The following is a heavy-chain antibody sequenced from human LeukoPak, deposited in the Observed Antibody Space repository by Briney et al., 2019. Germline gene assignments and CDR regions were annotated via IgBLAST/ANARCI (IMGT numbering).Heavy chain of an antibody. CDR1: GFSFKTYG. D-gene: IGHD4/OR15-4a*01. CDR2: ICHDGSNR. CDR3: ARGLVGGAFDY. J-gene: IGHJ4*02. Sequence: PGGSLRLSCAASGFSFKTYGMHWVRQAPGKGLEWVAIICHDGSNRFYADSVKGRLTISRDNSKSTLYLQLTTLSSEDTAVYFCARGLVGGAFDYWGQGTLVTVFS. V-gene: IGHV3-33*03.